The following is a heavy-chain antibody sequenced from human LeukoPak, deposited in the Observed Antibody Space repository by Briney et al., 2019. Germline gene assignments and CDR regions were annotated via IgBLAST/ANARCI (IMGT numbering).Heavy chain of an antibody. D-gene: IGHD3-22*01. V-gene: IGHV1-2*02. CDR1: GYTLTELS. CDR2: INPNSGGT. CDR3: ARGDNSGTAY. J-gene: IGHJ4*02. Sequence: ASVKVSCKVSGYTLTELSMHWVRQAPGQGLEWMGWINPNSGGTIYAQNFQGRVTMTRDTSISTAYMELSRLRSDDTAIYYCARGDNSGTAYWGQGTLVTVSS.